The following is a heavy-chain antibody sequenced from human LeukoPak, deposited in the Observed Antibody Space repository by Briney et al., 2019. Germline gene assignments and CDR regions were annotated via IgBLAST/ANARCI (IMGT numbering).Heavy chain of an antibody. CDR1: GFTFSSYA. J-gene: IGHJ4*02. Sequence: GGSLRLSCAASGFTFSSYAMSWVRQAPGKGLEWVSAISSSGSTIYYADSVKGRFTISRDNAKNSLYLQMNSLRAEDTAVYYCARGAAGNVEYDYWGQGTLVTVSS. D-gene: IGHD6-13*01. V-gene: IGHV3-48*04. CDR3: ARGAAGNVEYDY. CDR2: ISSSGSTI.